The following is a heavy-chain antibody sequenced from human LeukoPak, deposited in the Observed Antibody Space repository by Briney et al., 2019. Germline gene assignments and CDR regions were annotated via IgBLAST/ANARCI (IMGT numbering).Heavy chain of an antibody. CDR3: ARHWTYYDYVWGSYRPYYFDY. V-gene: IGHV4-59*08. J-gene: IGHJ4*02. CDR1: GGSVNNNY. CDR2: VYYDGTT. D-gene: IGHD3-16*02. Sequence: SETLSLTCTVSGGSVNNNYWSWTRQSPGKGLEWIGYVYYDGTTKYNPSLKSRVTISVDTSKNQFSLKLSSVTAADTAVYYCARHWTYYDYVWGSYRPYYFDYWGQGTLVTVSS.